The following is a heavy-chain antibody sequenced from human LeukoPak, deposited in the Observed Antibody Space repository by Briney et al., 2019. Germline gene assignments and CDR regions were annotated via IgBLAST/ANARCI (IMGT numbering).Heavy chain of an antibody. D-gene: IGHD3-10*01. CDR3: ARSSRGSGSYRTDY. V-gene: IGHV3-11*01. J-gene: IGHJ4*02. CDR1: GFTFSDYY. Sequence: PGGSLRLSCAASGFTFSDYYMSWIRQAPGKGLEWVSYISSSGTTISYADSVKGRFTLSRDNAKNSLYLQMNSLRADDTAVYYCARSSRGSGSYRTDYWGQGTLVTVSS. CDR2: ISSSGTTI.